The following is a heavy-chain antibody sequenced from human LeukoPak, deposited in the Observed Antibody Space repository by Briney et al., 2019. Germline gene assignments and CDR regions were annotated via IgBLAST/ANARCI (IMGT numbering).Heavy chain of an antibody. CDR3: ARWDTAMGNWFDP. CDR2: ISSSSSTI. Sequence: GGSLRLSCAASGFTFSSYSMNWVRQAPGKGLEWVSYISSSSSTIYYADSVKGRFTISRDNAKNSLCLQMNSLRAEDTAVYYCARWDTAMGNWFDPWGQGTLVTVSS. J-gene: IGHJ5*02. D-gene: IGHD5-18*01. V-gene: IGHV3-48*04. CDR1: GFTFSSYS.